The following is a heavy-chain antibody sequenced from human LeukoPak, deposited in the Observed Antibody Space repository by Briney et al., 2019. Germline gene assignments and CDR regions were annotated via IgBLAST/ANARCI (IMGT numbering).Heavy chain of an antibody. J-gene: IGHJ3*02. CDR2: ISGDGGST. CDR3: AKDIGEPGSHGGDAFDI. V-gene: IGHV3-43*02. D-gene: IGHD4-17*01. CDR1: GFTFDDYA. Sequence: GGSLRLSCAASGFTFDDYAMHWVRQAPGKGLEWVSLISGDGGSTYYADSVKGRFTISRDNSKNSLYLQMNSLRTEDTALYYCAKDIGEPGSHGGDAFDIWGQGTMVTVSS.